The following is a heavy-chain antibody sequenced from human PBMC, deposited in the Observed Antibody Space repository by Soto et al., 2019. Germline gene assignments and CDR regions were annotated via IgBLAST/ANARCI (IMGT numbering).Heavy chain of an antibody. CDR1: GFTFTSSA. D-gene: IGHD5-18*01. Sequence: SVKVSCKASGFTFTSSAVQWVRQARGQRLEWIGWIVVGSGNTNYAQKFQERVTITRDMSTSTAYMELSSLRSEDTAVYYCAADPTQSIQLWLRWGPGTLVTVSS. CDR2: IVVGSGNT. J-gene: IGHJ4*02. V-gene: IGHV1-58*01. CDR3: AADPTQSIQLWLR.